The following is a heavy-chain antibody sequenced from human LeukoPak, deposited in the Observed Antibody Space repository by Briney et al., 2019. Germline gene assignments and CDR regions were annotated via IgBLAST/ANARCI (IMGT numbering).Heavy chain of an antibody. Sequence: KTSGTLPLTRVVSGGSSSSSDWWSWVRQPPGKGLEWIGQIYHSRSANYNPSLKSRITISIDKSKNQFSLKLSSVTAADTAVYYCARPLGHGYNPWDAFDIWGQGTMVTVSS. V-gene: IGHV4-4*02. CDR2: IYHSRSA. J-gene: IGHJ3*02. CDR1: GGSSSSSDW. D-gene: IGHD5-24*01. CDR3: ARPLGHGYNPWDAFDI.